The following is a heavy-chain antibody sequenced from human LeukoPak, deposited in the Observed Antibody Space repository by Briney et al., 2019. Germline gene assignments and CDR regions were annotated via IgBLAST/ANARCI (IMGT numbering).Heavy chain of an antibody. D-gene: IGHD3-16*02. Sequence: GESLRLSCAASGFTFSSYSMGWVRQAPGEGLEWVSSITGSGGRIYYADSLKGRFTISRDNSKNTVYLQMNSLRAEGTAVYYCAKYRDYYFEYWGQGTLVTVSS. CDR2: ITGSGGRI. CDR1: GFTFSSYS. V-gene: IGHV3-23*01. J-gene: IGHJ4*02. CDR3: AKYRDYYFEY.